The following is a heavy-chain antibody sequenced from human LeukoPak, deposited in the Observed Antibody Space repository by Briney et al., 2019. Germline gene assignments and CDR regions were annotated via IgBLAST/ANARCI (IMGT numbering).Heavy chain of an antibody. D-gene: IGHD3-3*01. V-gene: IGHV3-30*03. J-gene: IGHJ4*02. Sequence: PGGSLRLSCAASEFSVGSNYMTWVRQAPGKGLEWVAVISYDGSNKYYADSVKGRFTISRDNSKNTLYLQMNSLRAEDTAVYYCASEIIFGSFDYWGQGTLVTVSS. CDR2: ISYDGSNK. CDR3: ASEIIFGSFDY. CDR1: EFSVGSNY.